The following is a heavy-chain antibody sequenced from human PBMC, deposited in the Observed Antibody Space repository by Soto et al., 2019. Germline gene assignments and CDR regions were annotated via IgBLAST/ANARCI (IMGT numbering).Heavy chain of an antibody. CDR1: GGSISSRTFW. Sequence: QLQLQESGPGLVKPSETLSLTCSVSGGSISSRTFWWAWIRQPPGKGLEWIGDMYYSGSSYSSPSPKGRVTRSVDTSKNQLSLKLNSVTAADTAVYYCARHPRDDYNYGGSGIFDYWGQGTLVTVSS. D-gene: IGHD4-4*01. CDR3: ARHPRDDYNYGGSGIFDY. CDR2: MYYSGSS. V-gene: IGHV4-39*01. J-gene: IGHJ4*02.